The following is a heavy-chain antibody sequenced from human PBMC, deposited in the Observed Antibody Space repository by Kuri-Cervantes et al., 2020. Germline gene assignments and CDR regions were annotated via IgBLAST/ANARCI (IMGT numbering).Heavy chain of an antibody. Sequence: SETLSLTCTVSGGFIRSSSYYWGWIRQPPGKGLEWIGEINPSGHTDYNPSLKSRVTISVDTSKNRFSLKLRSVTAADTAVYYCARGGHAILTGYSDWGQGTLVTVSS. CDR3: ARGGHAILTGYSD. CDR1: GGFIRSSSYY. V-gene: IGHV4-39*07. CDR2: INPSGHT. D-gene: IGHD3-9*01. J-gene: IGHJ4*02.